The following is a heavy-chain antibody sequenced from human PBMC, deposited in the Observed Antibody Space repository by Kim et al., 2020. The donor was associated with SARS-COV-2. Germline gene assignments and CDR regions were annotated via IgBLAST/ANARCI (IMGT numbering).Heavy chain of an antibody. J-gene: IGHJ6*03. V-gene: IGHV4-34*01. CDR3: ARVGRFLEWLLSNHYYYYMDV. Sequence: SETLSLTCAVYGGSFSGYYWSWIRQPPGKGLEWIGEINHSGSTNYNPSLKSRVTISVDTSKNQFSLKLSSVTAADTAVYYCARVGRFLEWLLSNHYYYYMDVGGKGTTVTVSS. CDR2: INHSGST. D-gene: IGHD3-3*01. CDR1: GGSFSGYY.